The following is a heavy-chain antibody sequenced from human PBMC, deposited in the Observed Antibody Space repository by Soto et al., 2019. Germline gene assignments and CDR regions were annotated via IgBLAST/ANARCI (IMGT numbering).Heavy chain of an antibody. D-gene: IGHD2-8*01. V-gene: IGHV1-69*01. Sequence: QVQLVQSGAEVKKPGSSVKVSCKASGGTFSSYAISWVRQAPGQGLEWMGGIIPIFGTANYAQKFQGRVTITADESTSTAYMELRSLRSEDTAVYYCARAYCTNGVCSTRDYYYYGMDVWGQGTTVTVSS. CDR3: ARAYCTNGVCSTRDYYYYGMDV. J-gene: IGHJ6*02. CDR1: GGTFSSYA. CDR2: IIPIFGTA.